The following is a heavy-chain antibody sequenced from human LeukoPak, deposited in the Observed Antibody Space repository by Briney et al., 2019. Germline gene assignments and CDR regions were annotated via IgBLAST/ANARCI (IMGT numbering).Heavy chain of an antibody. J-gene: IGHJ4*02. V-gene: IGHV4-59*01. CDR2: IYYSGNA. D-gene: IGHD5-18*01. Sequence: TSETLSLTCTVSGGSISNYYWSWIRQPPGKGLEWIGYIYYSGNANYNPSLKSRVTISVDTSKNQFSLKLSSVTAANTAVYHCAREAMYSYGNNFDCWGQGTLVTVSS. CDR1: GGSISNYY. CDR3: AREAMYSYGNNFDC.